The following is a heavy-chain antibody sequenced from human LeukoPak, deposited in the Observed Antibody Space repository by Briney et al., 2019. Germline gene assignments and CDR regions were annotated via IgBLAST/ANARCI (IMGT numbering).Heavy chain of an antibody. CDR1: GFTFDDYA. Sequence: GRSLRLSCAASGFTFDDYAMHWVRQAPGKGLEWVSGISWNSGSIGYADSVKGRFTISRDNAKSSLYLQMNSLRAEDTALYYCAKDPNPNYYDSSGYDYWGQGTLVTVSS. CDR2: ISWNSGSI. D-gene: IGHD3-22*01. J-gene: IGHJ4*02. CDR3: AKDPNPNYYDSSGYDY. V-gene: IGHV3-9*01.